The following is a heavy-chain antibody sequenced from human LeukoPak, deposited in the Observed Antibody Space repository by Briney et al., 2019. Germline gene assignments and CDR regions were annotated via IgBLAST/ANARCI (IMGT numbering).Heavy chain of an antibody. CDR3: AKTLVLMVYAPFDY. CDR1: GFTVSNYA. Sequence: PGGSLRLSCAASGFTVSNYAMSWVRQAPEKGLEWVSGISGSSGSTYYADSVKGRFTISTDNSKNTLYLQMNSLRAEDTAVYYCAKTLVLMVYAPFDYWGQGTLVTVSS. V-gene: IGHV3-23*01. CDR2: ISGSSGST. D-gene: IGHD2-8*01. J-gene: IGHJ4*02.